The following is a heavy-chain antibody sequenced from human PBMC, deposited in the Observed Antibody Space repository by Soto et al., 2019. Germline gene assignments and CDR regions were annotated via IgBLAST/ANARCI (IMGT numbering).Heavy chain of an antibody. CDR2: SHQSGIT. CDR3: VRTVAVAGTNVPDYFDH. CDR1: GYAISNGYY. Sequence: PSESLSLTCSVSGYAISNGYYWGWVRQPPGKGLEWIGDSHQSGITHHSPSLKGRVITSMLTSKNQFSLDLISVTAADTAVYYCVRTVAVAGTNVPDYFDHWGQGTQVTVPS. D-gene: IGHD6-19*01. J-gene: IGHJ4*02. V-gene: IGHV4-38-2*01.